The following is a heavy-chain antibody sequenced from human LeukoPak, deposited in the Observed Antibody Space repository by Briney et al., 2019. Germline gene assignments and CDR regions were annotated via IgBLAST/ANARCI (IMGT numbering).Heavy chain of an antibody. Sequence: GGSLRLSCAASGFTFSSYSMNWVRQAPGKGLEWVSSISSSSSYIYYADSVKGRFTISRDNAKNSLYLQMNSLRAEDTAVYYCARVIAGVAKAYYYYMDVWGKGTTVTVSS. CDR3: ARVIAGVAKAYYYYMDV. CDR1: GFTFSSYS. CDR2: ISSSSSYI. V-gene: IGHV3-21*01. D-gene: IGHD1-26*01. J-gene: IGHJ6*03.